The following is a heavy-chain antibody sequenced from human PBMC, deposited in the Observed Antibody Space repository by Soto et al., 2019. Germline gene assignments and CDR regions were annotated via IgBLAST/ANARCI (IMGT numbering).Heavy chain of an antibody. CDR3: ARGHGNLDY. Sequence: SETLSLTRTVTGGSINSGGFYWTWIRQHPGKGLEWIGNIYYSAYSGTTYYNPSLKSRITISADTSKNQFSLRLSSVTAADTAVYYCARGHGNLDYWGQGTLVTVSS. CDR1: GGSINSGGFY. V-gene: IGHV4-31*03. CDR2: IYYSAYSGTT. J-gene: IGHJ4*02.